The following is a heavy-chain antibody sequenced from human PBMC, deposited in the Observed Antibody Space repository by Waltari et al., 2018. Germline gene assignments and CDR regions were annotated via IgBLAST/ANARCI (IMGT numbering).Heavy chain of an antibody. J-gene: IGHJ3*02. Sequence: EVQLVESGGGLVQPGGSLRLSCAASGFTFSSYWMHWVRQAPGKGLVWFSSINREGSSTSYADSGKGRFTISRDNAKNTLYLQMNSLRAEDTAVYYCASYMTTVPLRAFDIWGQGTMVTVSS. CDR3: ASYMTTVPLRAFDI. CDR2: INREGSST. D-gene: IGHD4-17*01. V-gene: IGHV3-74*01. CDR1: GFTFSSYW.